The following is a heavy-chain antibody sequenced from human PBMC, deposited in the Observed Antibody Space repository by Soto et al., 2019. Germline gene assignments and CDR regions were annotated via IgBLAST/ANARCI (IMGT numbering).Heavy chain of an antibody. CDR2: IYWDDDK. D-gene: IGHD6-19*01. CDR3: AHRPPRIAVAGRNHDAFDI. Sequence: QITLKESGPTLVKPTQTLTLTCTFSGFSLSTSGVGVGWIRQPPGKALEWLALIYWDDDKRYSPSLKSRLTITKDTSKNQVVLTMTNMDPVDTATYYCAHRPPRIAVAGRNHDAFDIWGQGTMVTVSS. V-gene: IGHV2-5*02. J-gene: IGHJ3*02. CDR1: GFSLSTSGVG.